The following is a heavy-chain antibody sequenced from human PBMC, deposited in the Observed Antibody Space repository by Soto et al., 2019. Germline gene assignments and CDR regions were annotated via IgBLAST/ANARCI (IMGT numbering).Heavy chain of an antibody. V-gene: IGHV5-51*01. Sequence: EVQLVQSGAEVKKPGESVMISCKGSGYSFNYYWIGWVRQMPGRGLEWMGVIYPNDSDIAYSPSFQGQVTPSVDKSISTAYLQWGSLKASDTAMYYCARQRRFCSGDTCKAQQYFELWGQGTQVIVSS. CDR1: GYSFNYYW. D-gene: IGHD2-15*01. CDR3: ARQRRFCSGDTCKAQQYFEL. J-gene: IGHJ1*01. CDR2: IYPNDSDI.